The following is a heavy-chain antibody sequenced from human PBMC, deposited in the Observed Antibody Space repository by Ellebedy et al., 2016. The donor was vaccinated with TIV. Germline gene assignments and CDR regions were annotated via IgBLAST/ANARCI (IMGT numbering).Heavy chain of an antibody. D-gene: IGHD3-22*01. J-gene: IGHJ4*02. CDR1: GYTFTGHY. V-gene: IGHV1-2*02. CDR3: ARSVMKVVTAAPLGY. CDR2: LNVTSTDT. Sequence: AASVKVSCKASGYTFTGHYIHWVRQAPGQGLEWMGWLNVTSTDTNYAQRFRDRVTMTRDTSISTAYMDLSRLTSDDTAVYYCARSVMKVVTAAPLGYWGQGTLVTVSS.